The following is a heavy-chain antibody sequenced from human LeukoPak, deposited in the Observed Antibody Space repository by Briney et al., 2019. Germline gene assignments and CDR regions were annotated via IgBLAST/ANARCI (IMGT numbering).Heavy chain of an antibody. V-gene: IGHV1-24*01. CDR1: GYTLTELS. CDR3: ATFSSADWYAGGYYFDY. CDR2: FDPEDGET. J-gene: IGHJ4*02. Sequence: ASVKVSCKVSGYTLTELSMHWVRQAPGKGLEWMGGFDPEDGETIYAQKFQGRVTMTEDTSTDTAYMELSSLRSEDTAVYYCATFSSADWYAGGYYFDYWGQGTLVTVSS. D-gene: IGHD6-19*01.